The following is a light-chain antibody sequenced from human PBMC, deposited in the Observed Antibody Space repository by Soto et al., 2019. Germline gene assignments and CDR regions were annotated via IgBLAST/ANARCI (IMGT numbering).Light chain of an antibody. J-gene: IGKJ1*01. V-gene: IGKV1-5*01. Sequence: DIQMTQSPSTLSASVGDRVTISCRASQTISSWLAWYQQKPGKAPKLLIYDASSLESGVPSRLSGSGSGTEFTLTSSRLQPDDFGTYYCQQYNSYPWTFGQGTKV. CDR1: QTISSW. CDR2: DAS. CDR3: QQYNSYPWT.